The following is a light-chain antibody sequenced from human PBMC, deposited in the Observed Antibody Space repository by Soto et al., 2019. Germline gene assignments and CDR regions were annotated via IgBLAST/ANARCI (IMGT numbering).Light chain of an antibody. V-gene: IGKV3-20*01. J-gene: IGKJ5*01. Sequence: EIVLTQSPGTLSLSPGERATLSCRASQSVSNNYLAWYQQKPGQAPRLVIYGASNRATGIPDRFSASGSGTDFTLTITRLEPEDSAVYFCQQYTGPPTTFGQGTRLEIK. CDR2: GAS. CDR1: QSVSNNY. CDR3: QQYTGPPTT.